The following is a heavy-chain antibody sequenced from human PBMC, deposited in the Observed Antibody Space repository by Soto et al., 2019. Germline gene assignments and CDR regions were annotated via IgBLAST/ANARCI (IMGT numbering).Heavy chain of an antibody. D-gene: IGHD6-19*01. J-gene: IGHJ5*02. CDR1: GHRVSSHSAA. V-gene: IGHV6-1*01. Sequence: QTLSLSRAIPGHRVSSHSAAWNLIRQSPWRGLEWLGGTSYRSKWPYGTAGSVRTGTTTKAVTSKNRCSRQLNSVNPEDTAVYYCARSEQWLTTWGQGTLVTVSS. CDR3: ARSEQWLTT. CDR2: TSYRSKWPY.